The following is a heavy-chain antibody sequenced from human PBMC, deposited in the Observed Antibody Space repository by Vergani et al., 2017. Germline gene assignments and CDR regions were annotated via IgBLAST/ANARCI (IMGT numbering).Heavy chain of an antibody. D-gene: IGHD2-15*01. CDR2: IIPIFGTA. V-gene: IGHV1-69*01. CDR3: AGSRSLGYCSGGSCYDLCY. J-gene: IGHJ4*02. Sequence: QVQLVQSGAEVKKPGSSVKVSCKASGGTFSSYAISWVRQAPGQGLEWMGGIIPIFGTANYAQKFQGRVTITADESTSTAYMELSSLRSEDTAVYYCAGSRSLGYCSGGSCYDLCYWGQGTLVTVSS. CDR1: GGTFSSYA.